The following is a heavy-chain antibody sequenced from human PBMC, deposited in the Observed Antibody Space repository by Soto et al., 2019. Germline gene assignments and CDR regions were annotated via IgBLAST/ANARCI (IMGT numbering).Heavy chain of an antibody. CDR1: GFTLSSYA. V-gene: IGHV3-23*01. Sequence: GGSLRLSCAASGFTLSSYAMSWVRQAPGKGLEWVSAISGSGGSTYYADSVKGRFTISGDNSKNTLYLQMNSLRAEDTAVYYCAKARRGQRPTPYYFDYWGQGTLVTVSS. J-gene: IGHJ4*02. CDR2: ISGSGGST. D-gene: IGHD2-2*01. CDR3: AKARRGQRPTPYYFDY.